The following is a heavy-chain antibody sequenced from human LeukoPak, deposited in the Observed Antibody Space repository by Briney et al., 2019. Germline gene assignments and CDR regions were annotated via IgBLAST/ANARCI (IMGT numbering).Heavy chain of an antibody. J-gene: IGHJ4*02. CDR1: GFTFSNYA. Sequence: GGSLRLSCSASGFTFSNYAMHWVRQAPGKGLEYVSAISSDGISTFYADSVKGRFTISRDNSKNTLYLQMGSLRAEDTAVYHCVKTTTTFYYEYWGQGTLVTVSS. CDR2: ISSDGIST. CDR3: VKTTTTFYYEY. V-gene: IGHV3-64D*06. D-gene: IGHD1-26*01.